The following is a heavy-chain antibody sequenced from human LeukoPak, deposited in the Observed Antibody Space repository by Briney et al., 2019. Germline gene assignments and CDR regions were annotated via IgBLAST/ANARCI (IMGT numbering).Heavy chain of an antibody. D-gene: IGHD2-15*01. CDR3: TLQGGLLGAPDAFDI. CDR1: GCSISSYY. J-gene: IGHJ3*02. CDR2: IYTSGST. V-gene: IGHV4-4*07. Sequence: PETLSLTCTASGCSISSYYWSWIRQPAGKGLEWIGRIYTSGSTNYNPSLKSRVTISVDTSNNQFSLKLSSVTAADTAVYYCTLQGGLLGAPDAFDIWGQGTMVTVSS.